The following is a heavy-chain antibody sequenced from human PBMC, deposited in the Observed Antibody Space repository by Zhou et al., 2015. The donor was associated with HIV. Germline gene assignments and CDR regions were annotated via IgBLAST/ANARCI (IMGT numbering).Heavy chain of an antibody. CDR1: GFTVSDNY. V-gene: IGHV3-66*01. Sequence: EVQLVESGGRLGPAWGGSLRLSCAASGFTVSDNYMSWVRQAPGKGLEWVSIIYSGGTTYYAESVKGRFTISRDNSKNALYLQMNSLKPEDTAVYYCARDSHRKYGSSGGSHYYHYYGMDVWGQGTTVTVSS. D-gene: IGHD3-22*01. CDR2: IYSGGTT. CDR3: ARDSHRKYGSSGGSHYYHYYGMDV. J-gene: IGHJ6*02.